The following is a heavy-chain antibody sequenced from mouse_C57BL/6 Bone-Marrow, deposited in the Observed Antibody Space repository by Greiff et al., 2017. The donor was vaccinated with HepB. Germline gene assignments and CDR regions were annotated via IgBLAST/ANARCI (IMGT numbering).Heavy chain of an antibody. CDR2: ISDGGSYT. J-gene: IGHJ4*01. Sequence: EVQRVESGGGLVKPGGSLKLSCAASGFTFSSYAMSWVRQTPEKRLEWVATISDGGSYTYYPDNVKGRFTISRDNAKNNLYLQMSHLKSEDTAMYYCARERDYDGYYDAMDYWGQGTSVTVSS. CDR3: ARERDYDGYYDAMDY. D-gene: IGHD2-3*01. CDR1: GFTFSSYA. V-gene: IGHV5-4*01.